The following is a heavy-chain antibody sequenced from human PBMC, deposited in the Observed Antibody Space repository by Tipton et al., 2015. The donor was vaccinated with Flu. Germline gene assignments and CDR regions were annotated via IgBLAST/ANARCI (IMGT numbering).Heavy chain of an antibody. Sequence: QLVQSGGGLVQPGRSLRLSCTVSGFTFGDYCMSWFRQAPGKGLEWVGFIRSKTYGGTTEFAASVKGRFTISRDDSKSIAYLQMNSLKTEDTAVYYCTRERWQERPLFDYWGQGTLVTVSS. D-gene: IGHD4-23*01. CDR1: GFTFGDYC. CDR2: IRSKTYGGTT. J-gene: IGHJ4*02. CDR3: TRERWQERPLFDY. V-gene: IGHV3-49*03.